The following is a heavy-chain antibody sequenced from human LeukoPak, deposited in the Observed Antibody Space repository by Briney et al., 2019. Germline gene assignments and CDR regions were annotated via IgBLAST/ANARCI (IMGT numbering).Heavy chain of an antibody. CDR1: GFTFSSYG. CDR2: ISYDGSNK. D-gene: IGHD1-14*01. Sequence: PGGSLRLSCAASGFTFSSYGMHWVRQAPGKGLEWVAVISYDGSNKYYADSVKGRFTISRDNSKNTLYLQMNNLRAEDTAVYYCAKATGYPLWGQGTLVTVSS. J-gene: IGHJ4*02. V-gene: IGHV3-33*05. CDR3: AKATGYPL.